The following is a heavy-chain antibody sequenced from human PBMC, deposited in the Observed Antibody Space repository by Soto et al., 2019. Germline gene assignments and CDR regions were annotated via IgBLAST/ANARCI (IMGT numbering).Heavy chain of an antibody. CDR2: IYYSGST. V-gene: IGHV4-59*01. J-gene: IGHJ3*02. Sequence: QVQLQESGPGLVKPSETLSLTCTVSGGSISSYYWCWIRQPPGKGLEWIGYIYYSGSTNYNPSLKSRVTITVDTSKNQFSLSLSSVTAADTAVYYCARTYDSSIWGQGTMVTVSS. D-gene: IGHD3-22*01. CDR3: ARTYDSSI. CDR1: GGSISSYY.